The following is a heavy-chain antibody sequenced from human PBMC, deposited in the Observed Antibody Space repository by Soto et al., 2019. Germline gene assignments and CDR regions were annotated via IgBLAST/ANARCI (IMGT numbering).Heavy chain of an antibody. V-gene: IGHV5-10-1*01. CDR2: IDPSDSYT. J-gene: IGHJ6*02. CDR3: ASRAVAGNNYYYYGMDV. Sequence: PVESLKISWNGSGYSFTSYWVSWVRQMPGKGLEWMGRIDPSDSYTNYSPSFQGHVTISADKSISTAYLQWSSLKASDTAMYYCASRAVAGNNYYYYGMDVWGQGTTVTVSS. D-gene: IGHD6-19*01. CDR1: GYSFTSYW.